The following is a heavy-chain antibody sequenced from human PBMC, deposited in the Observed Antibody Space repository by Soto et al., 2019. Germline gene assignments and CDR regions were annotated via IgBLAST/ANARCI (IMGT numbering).Heavy chain of an antibody. D-gene: IGHD6-6*01. CDR2: IIPIFGTA. Sequence: VKVSCKASGGTFSSYAISWVRQAPGQGLEWMGGIIPIFGTANYAQKFQGRVTITADESTSTAYMELSSLRSEDTAVYYCARDREYSSPPRDYYGMDVWGQGTTVTVSS. J-gene: IGHJ6*02. CDR3: ARDREYSSPPRDYYGMDV. V-gene: IGHV1-69*01. CDR1: GGTFSSYA.